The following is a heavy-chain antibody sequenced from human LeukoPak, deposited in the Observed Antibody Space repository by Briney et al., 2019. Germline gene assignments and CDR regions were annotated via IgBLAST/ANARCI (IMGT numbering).Heavy chain of an antibody. CDR3: ARDPRGRYEDWFDP. D-gene: IGHD1-26*01. CDR1: GGSITSNSYY. J-gene: IGHJ5*02. V-gene: IGHV4-39*07. CDR2: IYLSGSA. Sequence: SETLSLTCTVSGGSITSNSYYWGWIRQPPGKGLEWIGSIYLSGSAYYNPSLQSRVAISVDTSKSQFSLKLSSVTAADTAVYYCARDPRGRYEDWFDPWGQGTLVTVSS.